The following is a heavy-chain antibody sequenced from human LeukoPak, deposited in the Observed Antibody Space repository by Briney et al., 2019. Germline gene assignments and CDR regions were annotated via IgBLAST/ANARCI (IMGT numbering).Heavy chain of an antibody. Sequence: KSGGSLRLSCAASGFTFSSYNMNWVRQAPGKGLEWVSSISSSSSYIYYADSVKGRFTISRDNAKNSLYLQMNSLRAEDTAVYYCARHYGDYTGGPFDYWGQGTLVTVSS. D-gene: IGHD4-17*01. CDR3: ARHYGDYTGGPFDY. CDR2: ISSSSSYI. J-gene: IGHJ4*02. CDR1: GFTFSSYN. V-gene: IGHV3-21*01.